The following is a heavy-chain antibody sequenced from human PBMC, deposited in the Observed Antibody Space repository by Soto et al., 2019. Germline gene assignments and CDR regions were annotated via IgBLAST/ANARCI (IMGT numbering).Heavy chain of an antibody. D-gene: IGHD3-22*01. Sequence: LSLTCAVSGGSISSGGYSWSWIRQPPGKGLEWIGYMYHSGSTYYNPSLKSRVTISVDRSKNQFSLKLSSVTAADTAVYYCARGGVDYYDSSGYYFSPYYFDYWGQGTLVTVSS. CDR2: MYHSGST. CDR1: GGSISSGGYS. J-gene: IGHJ4*02. CDR3: ARGGVDYYDSSGYYFSPYYFDY. V-gene: IGHV4-30-2*01.